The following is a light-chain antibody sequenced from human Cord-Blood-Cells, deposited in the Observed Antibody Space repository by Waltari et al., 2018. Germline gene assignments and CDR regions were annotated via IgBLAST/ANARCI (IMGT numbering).Light chain of an antibody. CDR2: AAS. CDR1: QGISSY. V-gene: IGKV1-8*01. Sequence: AIRMTQSPSSFSASTGDRVTLTCRASQGISSYLAWYQQKPGKAPKLLIYAASTLQSGVPSRFSGSGSGTDFTLTISCLQSEDFATYYYQQYYSYPFTFGPGTKVDIK. CDR3: QQYYSYPFT. J-gene: IGKJ3*01.